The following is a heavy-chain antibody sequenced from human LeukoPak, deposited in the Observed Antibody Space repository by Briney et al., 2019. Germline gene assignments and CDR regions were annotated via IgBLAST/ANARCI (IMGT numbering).Heavy chain of an antibody. CDR1: GFTLSTYW. D-gene: IGHD1-26*01. CDR3: AKDQGGGGSYPPDAFDI. V-gene: IGHV3-7*03. J-gene: IGHJ3*02. CDR2: IKHREDER. Sequence: PGGSLRLSCTASGFTLSTYWMTWVRQAPGKGLEWVANIKHREDERYYVDSVRGRFTISRDNSKNTLYLQMNSLRAEDTAVYYCAKDQGGGGSYPPDAFDIWGQGTMVTVSS.